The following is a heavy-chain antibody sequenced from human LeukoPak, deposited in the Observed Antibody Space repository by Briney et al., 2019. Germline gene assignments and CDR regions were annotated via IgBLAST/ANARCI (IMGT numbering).Heavy chain of an antibody. Sequence: SVKVSCKASGGTFSSYAISWVRQAPGQGLEWMGGIIPIFGTANYAQKFQGRVTMTTDTSTSTAYMELRSLRSDDTAVYYCAREVGWYGGYFDYWGQGTLVTVSS. D-gene: IGHD6-19*01. CDR2: IIPIFGTA. V-gene: IGHV1-69*05. CDR3: AREVGWYGGYFDY. J-gene: IGHJ4*02. CDR1: GGTFSSYA.